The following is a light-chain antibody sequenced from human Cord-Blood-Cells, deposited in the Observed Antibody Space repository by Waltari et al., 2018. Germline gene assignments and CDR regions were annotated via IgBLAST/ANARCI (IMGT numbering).Light chain of an antibody. J-gene: IGKJ4*01. Sequence: DIQILPSPHPLSVSVRDRVTTTCQASQDISNYSNWYQQKPGKAPKLLIYDASNLETGVPSRFSGSGSGTDFTFTISSLQPEDIATYYCQQYDNLPLTFGGGTKVEIK. V-gene: IGKV1-33*01. CDR1: QDISNY. CDR3: QQYDNLPLT. CDR2: DAS.